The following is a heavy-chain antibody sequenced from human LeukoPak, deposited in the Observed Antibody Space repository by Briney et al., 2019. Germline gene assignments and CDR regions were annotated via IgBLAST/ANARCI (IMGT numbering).Heavy chain of an antibody. V-gene: IGHV3-53*01. CDR2: IYSGGST. D-gene: IGHD7-27*01. CDR1: GFSFSDYY. Sequence: GGSLRLSCVASGFSFSDYYMTWMRQTPGKGLEWVSVIYSGGSTYYADSVKGRFTISRDNSKNTLYLQMNSLRAEDTAVYYCARENLGYYYGMDVWGQGTTVTVSS. CDR3: ARENLGYYYGMDV. J-gene: IGHJ6*02.